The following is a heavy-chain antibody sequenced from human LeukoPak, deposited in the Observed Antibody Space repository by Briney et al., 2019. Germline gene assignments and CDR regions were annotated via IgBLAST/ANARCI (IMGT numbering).Heavy chain of an antibody. Sequence: SETLSLTCAVSGGSISSGGYSWSWIRQPPGKGLEWIGYIYHSGSTYYNPSLKSRVTISVDRSKNQFSLKLSSVTAADTAVYYCARGGYSHGGDYFDYWGQGTLVTVSS. J-gene: IGHJ4*02. D-gene: IGHD5-18*01. CDR3: ARGGYSHGGDYFDY. CDR1: GGSISSGGYS. V-gene: IGHV4-30-2*01. CDR2: IYHSGST.